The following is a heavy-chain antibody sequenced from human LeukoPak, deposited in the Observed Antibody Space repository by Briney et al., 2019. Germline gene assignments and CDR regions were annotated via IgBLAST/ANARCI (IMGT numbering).Heavy chain of an antibody. CDR1: GYTFTSYA. CDR3: ARFGSSSWYRDY. D-gene: IGHD6-13*01. Sequence: ASVKVSCKASGYTFTSYAMNWVRQAPGQGLEWMGWINPNSGGTNYAQKFQGRVTMTRDTSISTAYMELSRLRSDDTAVYYCARFGSSSWYRDYWGQGTLVTVSS. V-gene: IGHV1-2*02. J-gene: IGHJ4*02. CDR2: INPNSGGT.